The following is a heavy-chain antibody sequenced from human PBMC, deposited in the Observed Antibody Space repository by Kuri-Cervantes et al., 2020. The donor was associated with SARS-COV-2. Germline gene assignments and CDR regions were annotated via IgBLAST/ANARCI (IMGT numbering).Heavy chain of an antibody. CDR3: AKGGRGIVVVPAAIIFDY. Sequence: LSLTCAASGFTFSSYAMSWVRQAPGKGLEWVSAISGSGGSTYYADSVKGRFTISRDNSKNTLCLQMNSLRAEDTTVYYCAKGGRGIVVVPAAIIFDYWGQGTLVTVSS. V-gene: IGHV3-23*01. CDR1: GFTFSSYA. D-gene: IGHD2-2*02. CDR2: ISGSGGST. J-gene: IGHJ4*02.